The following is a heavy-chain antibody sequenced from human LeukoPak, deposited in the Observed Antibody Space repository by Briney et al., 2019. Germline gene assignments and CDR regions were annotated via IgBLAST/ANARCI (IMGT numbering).Heavy chain of an antibody. J-gene: IGHJ6*03. CDR2: IDPDTGDT. CDR3: ARARGYYYYYMDL. V-gene: IGHV1-2*02. Sequence: ASVKVSCKSSGYTFPDYQMHWVRQAPGQRLEWMGRIDPDTGDTHFAPKFQGRVTIIRDTSVSTVYMELTRLTFDDSALYYCARARGYYYYYMDLWGQGTLVTVSS. CDR1: GYTFPDYQ.